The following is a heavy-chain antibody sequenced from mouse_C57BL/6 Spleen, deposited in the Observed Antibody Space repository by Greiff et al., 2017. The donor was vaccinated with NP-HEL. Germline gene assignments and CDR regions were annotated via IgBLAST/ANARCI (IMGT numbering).Heavy chain of an antibody. J-gene: IGHJ1*03. Sequence: EVQLVESGEGLVKPGGSLKLSCAASGFTFSSYAMSWVRQTPEKRLEWVAYISSGGDYIYYADTVKGRFTISRDNARNTLYLQMSSLKSEDTAMYYCTRVYYYGSSFYWYFDVWGTGTTVTVSS. V-gene: IGHV5-9-1*02. CDR1: GFTFSSYA. CDR2: ISSGGDYI. D-gene: IGHD1-1*01. CDR3: TRVYYYGSSFYWYFDV.